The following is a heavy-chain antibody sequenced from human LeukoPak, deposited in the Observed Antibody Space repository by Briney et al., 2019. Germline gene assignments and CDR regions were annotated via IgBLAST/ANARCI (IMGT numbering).Heavy chain of an antibody. CDR2: IKADGGEK. J-gene: IGHJ4*02. Sequence: PGGSLRLSCAASGFTFSTYWMNWFRQTPGKGLEWVAKIKADGGEKDHVASVKGRFTISRDNAKNSLYLQMNSLRAEDTAVYYCARVDDTASFDYWGQGTLVTVSS. CDR1: GFTFSTYW. CDR3: ARVDDTASFDY. D-gene: IGHD5-18*01. V-gene: IGHV3-7*01.